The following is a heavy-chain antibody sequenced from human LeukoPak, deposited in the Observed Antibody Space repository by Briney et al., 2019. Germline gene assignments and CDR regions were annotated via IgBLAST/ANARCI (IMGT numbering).Heavy chain of an antibody. CDR3: AKDSENSYTYYFDY. D-gene: IGHD3-16*01. CDR1: GFTFGNYA. V-gene: IGHV3-23*01. Sequence: GGSLRLSCATSGFTFGNYAMTWVRQAPGKGLEWVSGISGSGGGSYYTGSVKGRFTISRDNSKNTLYLQMNSLRAEDTAVYYCAKDSENSYTYYFDYWGQGTLVTVSS. CDR2: ISGSGGGS. J-gene: IGHJ4*02.